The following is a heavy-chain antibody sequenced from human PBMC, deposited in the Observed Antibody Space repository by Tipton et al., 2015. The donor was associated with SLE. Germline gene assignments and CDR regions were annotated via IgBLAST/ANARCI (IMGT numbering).Heavy chain of an antibody. CDR3: ASPEGGYCSSTSCYAFDI. CDR2: INHSGST. CDR1: GGSFSGYY. J-gene: IGHJ3*02. Sequence: LRLSCAVYGGSFSGYYWSWIRQPPGKGLEWIGEINHSGSTNYNPSLKSRVTISVDTSKNQFSLKLSSVTAADTAVYYCASPEGGYCSSTSCYAFDIWGQGQWSPSLQ. D-gene: IGHD2-2*01. V-gene: IGHV4-34*01.